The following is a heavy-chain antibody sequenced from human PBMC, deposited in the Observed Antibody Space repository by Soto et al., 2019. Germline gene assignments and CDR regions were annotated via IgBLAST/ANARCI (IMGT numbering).Heavy chain of an antibody. CDR2: IYYSGST. D-gene: IGHD3-10*01. V-gene: IGHV4-31*03. CDR1: GGSISSGGYY. CDR3: ARRIYLGFGEPTFDY. Sequence: QVQLQESGPGLVKPSQTLSLTCTVSGGSISSGGYYWSWIRQHPGKGLEWIGYIYYSGSTYYNPSHKGRVTLSVDTSKNPFSLKLSSVTAADTAVYYCARRIYLGFGEPTFDYWGQGTLVTVSS. J-gene: IGHJ4*02.